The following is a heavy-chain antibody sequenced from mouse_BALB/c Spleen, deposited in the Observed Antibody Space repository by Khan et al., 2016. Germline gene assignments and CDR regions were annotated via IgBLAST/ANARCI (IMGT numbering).Heavy chain of an antibody. CDR3: ARHSMDY. Sequence: QVQLKQSGAELMKPGASVKISCKTTGYTFSSYWIEWVKQRPGHGLEWIGEILPGSSSTNYNEKFKGKATFTADTSSNTAYMQLSSLTSEDSAVYYCARHSMDYWGQGTSVTVSS. CDR2: ILPGSSST. J-gene: IGHJ4*01. CDR1: GYTFSSYW. V-gene: IGHV1-9*01.